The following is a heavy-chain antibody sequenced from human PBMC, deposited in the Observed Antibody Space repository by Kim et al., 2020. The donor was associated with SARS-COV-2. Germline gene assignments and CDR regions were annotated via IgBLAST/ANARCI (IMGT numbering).Heavy chain of an antibody. CDR3: ANPRQPDY. CDR2: ITGSGHIT. J-gene: IGHJ4*02. CDR1: GFTFSNYG. Sequence: GGSLRLSCVASGFTFSNYGMTWVRQAPGGGLEWVSGITGSGHITPYADSVKGRFTISRDNSKNTLYLQMSSLRAEDTAIYYCANPRQPDYWGQGTLVTVSS. D-gene: IGHD6-13*01. V-gene: IGHV3-23*01.